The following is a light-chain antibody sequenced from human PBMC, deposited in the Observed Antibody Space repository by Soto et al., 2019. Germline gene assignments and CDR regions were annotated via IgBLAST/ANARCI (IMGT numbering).Light chain of an antibody. CDR3: QQYNNWTPKQHT. CDR1: QSVSSN. V-gene: IGKV3-15*01. J-gene: IGKJ2*01. CDR2: GAS. Sequence: EIVMTQSPATLSVSPGERATLSCRASQSVSSNLAWYQHKPGQAPRLLIYGASTRATGIPARFSASGSGTESAFTISSLQSEAFAVYYCQQYNNWTPKQHTFGQGTKVEIK.